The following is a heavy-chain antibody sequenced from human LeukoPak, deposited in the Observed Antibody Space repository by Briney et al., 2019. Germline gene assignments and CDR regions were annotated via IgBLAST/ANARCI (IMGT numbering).Heavy chain of an antibody. V-gene: IGHV1-18*01. CDR3: ARERYSYREHPKLFDY. D-gene: IGHD5-18*01. CDR2: ISAYNGNT. CDR1: GYTFTSYG. Sequence: ASVKVSCKASGYTFTSYGISWVRQAPGQGLEWMGWISAYNGNTNYAQKLQGRVTMTTDTSTSTAYMELRSLRSDDTAVYDCARERYSYREHPKLFDYWGQGTLVTVSS. J-gene: IGHJ4*02.